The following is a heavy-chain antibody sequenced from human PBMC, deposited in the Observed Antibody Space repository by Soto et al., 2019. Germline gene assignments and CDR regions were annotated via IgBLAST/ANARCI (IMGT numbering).Heavy chain of an antibody. D-gene: IGHD5-12*01. V-gene: IGHV1-18*01. J-gene: IGHJ5*02. Sequence: QVQLVQSGAEVKKPGASVKVSCKASGYTFTSYGISWVRQAPGQGLEWMGWISAYNVNTNYAQKLQGRVTMTTDTSTSTAYMELRSLRSDDTAVYYCARGTLDGYNYPRGGFDPWGQGTLVTVSS. CDR1: GYTFTSYG. CDR3: ARGTLDGYNYPRGGFDP. CDR2: ISAYNVNT.